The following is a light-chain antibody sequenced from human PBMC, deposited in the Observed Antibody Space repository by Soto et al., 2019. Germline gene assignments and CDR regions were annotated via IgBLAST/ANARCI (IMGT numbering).Light chain of an antibody. J-gene: IGLJ3*02. V-gene: IGLV4-69*01. CDR2: LSYDGSH. CDR1: SGNRTYD. Sequence: QSVLTQSPSASASLGASVKLTCTRSSGNRTYDIAWHQQQPDKGPRFLMKLSYDGSHTKGDGIPDRFSGSSSGAARSLTISSLQAEDEADYFCQTGGIGIWVFGGGTKLTVL. CDR3: QTGGIGIWV.